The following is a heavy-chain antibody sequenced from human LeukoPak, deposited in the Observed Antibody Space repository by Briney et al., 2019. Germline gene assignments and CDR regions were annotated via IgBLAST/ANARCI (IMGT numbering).Heavy chain of an antibody. CDR2: INHSGST. CDR3: ARTKGRVRGVMSYFDY. Sequence: SEALSLSCAVYGGSFSGYYWSWIRQPPGKGLGWIGEINHSGSTNYNPSLKSRVTISVDTSKNQFSLKLSSVTAADTAVYYCARTKGRVRGVMSYFDYWGQGTLVTVSS. V-gene: IGHV4-34*01. J-gene: IGHJ4*02. CDR1: GGSFSGYY. D-gene: IGHD3-10*01.